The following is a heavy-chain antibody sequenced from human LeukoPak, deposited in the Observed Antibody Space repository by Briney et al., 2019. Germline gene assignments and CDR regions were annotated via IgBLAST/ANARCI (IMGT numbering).Heavy chain of an antibody. CDR3: ARGVFQWPARIDY. D-gene: IGHD2-8*01. Sequence: SETLSLTCTVSGGSTNNYCWSWIRQPPGKGLEWIGFFDNSGSTNYNPSLKSRVTISVDTSKNQVSLKLNSVTAADTAVYYCARGVFQWPARIDYWGQGTLVTVSS. J-gene: IGHJ4*02. V-gene: IGHV4-59*08. CDR2: FDNSGST. CDR1: GGSTNNYC.